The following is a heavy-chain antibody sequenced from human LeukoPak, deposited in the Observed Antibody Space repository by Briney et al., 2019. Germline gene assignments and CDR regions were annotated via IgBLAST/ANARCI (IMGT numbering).Heavy chain of an antibody. V-gene: IGHV4-59*01. J-gene: IGHJ4*02. CDR2: THYTGST. CDR3: ARGRGSYGPYYFDY. CDR1: GGSISSYY. D-gene: IGHD1-26*01. Sequence: PSETLSLTCTVSGGSISSYYRSWIRQPPGKGLEWIGYTHYTGSTNYNPSLKSRVTISLDMSKNRFSLKVSSVTAADTAVYYCARGRGSYGPYYFDYWGQGTLVTVSS.